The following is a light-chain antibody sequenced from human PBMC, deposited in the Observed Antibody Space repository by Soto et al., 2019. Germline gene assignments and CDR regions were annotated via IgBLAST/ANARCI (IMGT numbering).Light chain of an antibody. Sequence: QSALTQPASVSGCPGQSITISCTGTSSDVGGYNYVSWYQQHPGKAPKLMIYDVSNRPSGVSNRFSGSKSGNTASLTISGLQAEDEADYYCSSYTSSSTLVFGTGTKLTVL. J-gene: IGLJ1*01. CDR1: SSDVGGYNY. CDR2: DVS. V-gene: IGLV2-14*01. CDR3: SSYTSSSTLV.